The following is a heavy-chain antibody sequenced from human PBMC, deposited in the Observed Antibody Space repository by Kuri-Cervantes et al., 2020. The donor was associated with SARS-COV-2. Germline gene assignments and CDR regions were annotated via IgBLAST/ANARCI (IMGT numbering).Heavy chain of an antibody. J-gene: IGHJ4*02. CDR1: GGTSSSYA. V-gene: IGHV1-69*13. CDR2: IIPIFGTA. D-gene: IGHD2-2*01. CDR3: ARDPALGYCSSTSCQPLDY. Sequence: SVKVSCKASGGTSSSYAISWVRQAPGQGLEWMGGIIPIFGTANYAQKFQGRVTITADESTSTAYMELSSLRSEDTAVYYCARDPALGYCSSTSCQPLDYWGQGTLVTVSS.